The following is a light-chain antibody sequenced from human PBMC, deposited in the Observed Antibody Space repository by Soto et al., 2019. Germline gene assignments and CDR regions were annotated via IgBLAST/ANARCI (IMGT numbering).Light chain of an antibody. Sequence: QAVVTQEPSLTVSPGGTVTLTCGSSPGAVTSGHYPYWFHQKPGQAPRTLIYDTSNKHSWTPARFSGSLLGGKAALTLSGAQPEDEAEYYCLLSYSGAHWVFGGGTKVTVL. CDR2: DTS. V-gene: IGLV7-46*01. CDR3: LLSYSGAHWV. J-gene: IGLJ3*02. CDR1: PGAVTSGHY.